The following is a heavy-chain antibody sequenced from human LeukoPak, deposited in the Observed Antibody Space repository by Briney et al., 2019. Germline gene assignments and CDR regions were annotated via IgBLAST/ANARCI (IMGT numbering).Heavy chain of an antibody. CDR3: AKDMSHLIVGATPDY. V-gene: IGHV3-74*01. CDR2: INSDGSST. D-gene: IGHD1-26*01. CDR1: GFTFSSYW. J-gene: IGHJ4*02. Sequence: GGSLRLSCAASGFTFSSYWMHWVRQAPGKGLVWVSRINSDGSSTSYADSVKGRFTISRDNAKNTLYLQMNSLRAEDMALYYCAKDMSHLIVGATPDYWGQGTLVTVSS.